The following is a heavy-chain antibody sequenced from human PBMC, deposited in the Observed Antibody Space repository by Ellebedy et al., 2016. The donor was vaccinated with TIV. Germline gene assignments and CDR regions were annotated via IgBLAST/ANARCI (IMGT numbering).Heavy chain of an antibody. J-gene: IGHJ5*02. Sequence: SETLSLTCAVYGGSFSGYYWSWIRQPPGKGLEWIGYIYYSGSTNYNPSLKSRVTMSVDTSKNQFSLRLRSVTAADTAVYYCAMHSSTWSNAKNWFDPWGQGTLVTVSS. CDR1: GGSFSGYY. CDR2: IYYSGST. D-gene: IGHD6-13*01. CDR3: AMHSSTWSNAKNWFDP. V-gene: IGHV4-59*08.